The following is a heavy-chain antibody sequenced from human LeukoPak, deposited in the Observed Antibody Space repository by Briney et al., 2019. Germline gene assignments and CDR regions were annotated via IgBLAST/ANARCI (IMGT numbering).Heavy chain of an antibody. CDR1: GGSISSSSYY. CDR3: ARFPRY. J-gene: IGHJ4*02. Sequence: SETLSLTCTVSGGSISSSSYYWGWIRQPPGKGLEWIGTIYYSGSTYYNASLKSRVTISVDTSKNQFSLKLSSVTAADTAVYYCARFPRYWGQGILVTVSS. CDR2: IYYSGST. V-gene: IGHV4-39*07.